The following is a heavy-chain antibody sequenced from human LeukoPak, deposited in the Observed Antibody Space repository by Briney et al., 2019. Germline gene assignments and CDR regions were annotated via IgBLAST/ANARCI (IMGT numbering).Heavy chain of an antibody. V-gene: IGHV3-23*01. CDR1: GFTFSSYA. CDR3: AKLISNSGWPFDY. Sequence: PGASLRLSCAASGFTFSSYAMSWVHQAPGRGLEWVSAISISGDDTYYADSVKGRFTISRDNSRSTLYLQMNSLRAEDTALYYCAKLISNSGWPFDYWGQGTLVTVSS. D-gene: IGHD6-19*01. CDR2: ISISGDDT. J-gene: IGHJ4*02.